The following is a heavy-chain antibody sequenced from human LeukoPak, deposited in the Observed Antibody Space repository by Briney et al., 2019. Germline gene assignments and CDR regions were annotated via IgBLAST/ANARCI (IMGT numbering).Heavy chain of an antibody. V-gene: IGHV3-30*02. CDR1: GFTFTTRG. J-gene: IGHJ5*02. CDR2: AGNDGRIK. D-gene: IGHD2-8*01. Sequence: PGGSLRLSCAASGFTFTTRGMHWVRQAPGKGPQWVAFAGNDGRIKYNENSVEGRFTISRDNSKNTLYLQMNSLRPEDTAVYYCATTEGVTDKWLDPWGQGTQLTVSS. CDR3: ATTEGVTDKWLDP.